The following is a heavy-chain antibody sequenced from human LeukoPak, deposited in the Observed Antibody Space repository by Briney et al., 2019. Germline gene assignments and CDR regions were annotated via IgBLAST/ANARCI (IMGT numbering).Heavy chain of an antibody. J-gene: IGHJ4*02. V-gene: IGHV1-69*01. CDR2: TIPIFGTA. Sequence: SVKVSCKASGGTFSSYAISWVRQAPGQGLEWMGGTIPIFGTANYAQKFQGRVTITADESTSTAYMELSSLRSEDTAVYYCARAFTEYYYDSSGYYFYYFDYWGQGTLVTVSS. D-gene: IGHD3-22*01. CDR3: ARAFTEYYYDSSGYYFYYFDY. CDR1: GGTFSSYA.